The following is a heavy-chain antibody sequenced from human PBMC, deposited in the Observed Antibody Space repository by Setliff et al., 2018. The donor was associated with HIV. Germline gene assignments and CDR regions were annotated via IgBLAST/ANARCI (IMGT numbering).Heavy chain of an antibody. CDR3: ARDFTRPTYYFDY. V-gene: IGHV3-7*01. J-gene: IGHJ4*02. CDR1: GFTFGSYW. Sequence: GGSLRLSCAASGFTFGSYWMSWVRQAPGKGLEWVANIKQDGSEKYYADSVKGRFTISRDNAKNSLYLQMNSLRAEDTAVYYCARDFTRPTYYFDYWGQGTLVTAPQ. CDR2: IKQDGSEK.